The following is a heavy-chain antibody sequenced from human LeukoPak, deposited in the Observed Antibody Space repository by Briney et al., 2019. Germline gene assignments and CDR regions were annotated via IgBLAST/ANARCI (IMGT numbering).Heavy chain of an antibody. CDR1: GGSITSSNW. CDR2: VYHSGST. J-gene: IGHJ5*02. Sequence: SETLSLTCAVSGGSITSSNWWSWVRQPPGKGLEWIGEVYHSGSTNYNPSLKSRVTISVDKSKNQFSLKLRSVTAADTAVYYCARDSGTTGEVKFDPWGQGILVTVSS. CDR3: ARDSGTTGEVKFDP. D-gene: IGHD3-10*01. V-gene: IGHV4-4*02.